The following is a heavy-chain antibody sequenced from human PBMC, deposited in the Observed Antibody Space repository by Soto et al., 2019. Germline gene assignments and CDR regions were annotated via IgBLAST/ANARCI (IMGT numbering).Heavy chain of an antibody. Sequence: PSETLSLTCTVSGGSISSYYWSWIRQPPGKGPEWIGYIYYSGSTNYNPSLKSRVTISVDTSKNQFSLKLSSVTAADTAVYYCARHECSSWTRGRFDPCGQGTLVTVSS. CDR2: IYYSGST. CDR1: GGSISSYY. CDR3: ARHECSSWTRGRFDP. D-gene: IGHD6-13*01. J-gene: IGHJ5*02. V-gene: IGHV4-59*08.